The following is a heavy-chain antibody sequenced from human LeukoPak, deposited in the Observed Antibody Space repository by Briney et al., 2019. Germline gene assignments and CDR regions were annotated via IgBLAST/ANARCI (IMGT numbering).Heavy chain of an antibody. CDR3: ARALYDILTGYYNYYYYYMDV. J-gene: IGHJ6*03. D-gene: IGHD3-9*01. V-gene: IGHV3-7*01. CDR1: GFAFSSYW. CDR2: IKEDGMMK. Sequence: GGSLRLSCAASGFAFSSYWMTWVRQAPGKGLEWVANIKEDGMMKFYVDSVKGRFTISRDNAKNSLYLQMNSLRAEDTAVYYCARALYDILTGYYNYYYYYMDVWGKGTTVTVSS.